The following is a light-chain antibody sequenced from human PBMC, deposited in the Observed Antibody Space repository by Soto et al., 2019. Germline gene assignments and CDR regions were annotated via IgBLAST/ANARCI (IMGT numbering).Light chain of an antibody. V-gene: IGKV3-20*01. J-gene: IGKJ1*01. Sequence: DIVMTQSPATLSVSPGERVTLSCRASQSVSSSLAWYQQKPGQAPRLLIYRASTTAPGIPDRFSGSGSGTDFTLTISRLEPEDFAVYYCQQYGSSSWTFGQGTKV. CDR2: RAS. CDR1: QSVSSS. CDR3: QQYGSSSWT.